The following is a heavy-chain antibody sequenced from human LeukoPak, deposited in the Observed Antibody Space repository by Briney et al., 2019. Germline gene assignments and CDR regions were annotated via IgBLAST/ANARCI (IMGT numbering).Heavy chain of an antibody. Sequence: GSLRGSPAASPFTSSSDAMHGVCQAPGKGVEWVADISYDGSNKYYADSVKDRFTISRDNSKNTLYLQMNSLRAEDTAVYYCARDRRVPAAIYYYYYYGMDVWGQGTTVTVSS. CDR2: ISYDGSNK. V-gene: IGHV3-30*04. CDR1: PFTSSSDA. CDR3: ARDRRVPAAIYYYYYYGMDV. D-gene: IGHD2-2*01. J-gene: IGHJ6*02.